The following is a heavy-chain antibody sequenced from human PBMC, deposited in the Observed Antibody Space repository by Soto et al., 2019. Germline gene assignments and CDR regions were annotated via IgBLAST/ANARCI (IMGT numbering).Heavy chain of an antibody. CDR2: ISAYNGNT. CDR1: GYTFTSYG. CDR3: ARTDIVVVVAARPLDY. D-gene: IGHD2-15*01. V-gene: IGHV1-18*01. J-gene: IGHJ4*02. Sequence: QVQLVQSGAEVKKPGASVKVSCKASGYTFTSYGISWVRQAPGQGLEWMGWISAYNGNTNYAQKLQGRVTMTTDTSTSTAYMELRSLTSDDTAVYYCARTDIVVVVAARPLDYWGQGTLVTVSS.